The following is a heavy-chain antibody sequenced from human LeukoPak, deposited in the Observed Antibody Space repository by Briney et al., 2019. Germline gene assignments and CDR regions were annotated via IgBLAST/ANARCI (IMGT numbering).Heavy chain of an antibody. V-gene: IGHV3-53*04. Sequence: PGGSLRLSCAASGFTVSSNYMSWVRQAPGKGLEWVSVIYSGGSTYYADSVKGRFTISRHNSKNTLYLQMNSLRAEDTAVYYCARHSYGDYRIFDYWGQGTLVTVSS. CDR1: GFTVSSNY. CDR3: ARHSYGDYRIFDY. D-gene: IGHD4-17*01. J-gene: IGHJ4*02. CDR2: IYSGGST.